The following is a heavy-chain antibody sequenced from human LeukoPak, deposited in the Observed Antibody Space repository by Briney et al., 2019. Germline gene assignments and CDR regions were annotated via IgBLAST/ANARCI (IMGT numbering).Heavy chain of an antibody. V-gene: IGHV3-30*04. CDR2: ISYDGSNK. J-gene: IGHJ4*02. Sequence: GRSLRLSCAASGFTFSSYAMHWVRQAPGKGLEWVAVISYDGSNKYYADSVKGRFTISRDNSKNTLYLQMNSLRAEDTAVYYCAKVSVCFGCYFDYWGQGALVTVSS. D-gene: IGHD3-16*01. CDR1: GFTFSSYA. CDR3: AKVSVCFGCYFDY.